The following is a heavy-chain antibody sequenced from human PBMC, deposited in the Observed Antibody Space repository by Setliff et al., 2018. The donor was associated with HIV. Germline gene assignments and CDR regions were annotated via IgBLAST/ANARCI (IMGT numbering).Heavy chain of an antibody. J-gene: IGHJ4*02. CDR2: ITDTGSKT. Sequence: GGSLRLSCAASGFPFSTYGMHWVRQTPGKGLEYVSSITDTGSKTYYADSVKGRFSISRDNAQNSLSLQMSSLRPEDTAVYYCAAVFTGEPGRSLDYWGPGTLVTVSS. V-gene: IGHV3-21*06. CDR1: GFPFSTYG. CDR3: AAVFTGEPGRSLDY. D-gene: IGHD2-15*01.